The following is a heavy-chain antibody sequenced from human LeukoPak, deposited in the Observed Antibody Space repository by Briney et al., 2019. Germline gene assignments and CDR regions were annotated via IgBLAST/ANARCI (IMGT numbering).Heavy chain of an antibody. V-gene: IGHV4-31*03. Sequence: SETLSLTCTLSGGSISSGGYYWSWIRQHPGKGLEWIGYIYYSGSTYYNPSLKSRVTISVDTSKNQFSLKLSSVTAADTAVYYCARESITMVRGVTVEYYYYGMDVWGQGTTVTVSS. D-gene: IGHD3-10*01. CDR3: ARESITMVRGVTVEYYYYGMDV. J-gene: IGHJ6*02. CDR2: IYYSGST. CDR1: GGSISSGGYY.